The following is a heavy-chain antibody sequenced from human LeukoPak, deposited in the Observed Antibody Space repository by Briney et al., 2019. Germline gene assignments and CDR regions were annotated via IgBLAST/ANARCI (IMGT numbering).Heavy chain of an antibody. Sequence: GRSLRLSCAASGFTFDDYAMHWVRQAPGKGLEWVSGISWNSGSIGYADSVKGRFTISRDNAKNSLYLQMNSLRAEDTALYYCAEDRPGAEYFQHWGQGTLVTVSS. CDR2: ISWNSGSI. J-gene: IGHJ1*01. V-gene: IGHV3-9*01. CDR1: GFTFDDYA. CDR3: AEDRPGAEYFQH.